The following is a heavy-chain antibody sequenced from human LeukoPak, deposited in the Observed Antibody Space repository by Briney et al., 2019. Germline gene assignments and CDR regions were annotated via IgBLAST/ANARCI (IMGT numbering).Heavy chain of an antibody. V-gene: IGHV1-58*01. J-gene: IGHJ3*02. CDR1: GFTFTSSA. CDR2: IVVGSGNT. Sequence: SVKVSCKASGFTFTSSAVQWVRQARGQRLEWIGWIVVGSGNTNYAQKFQERVTITRDMSTSTAYMELSSLRSEDTAVYYCAAGVVDFWSGYLTGDDAFDIWGQGTMVTVSS. D-gene: IGHD3-3*01. CDR3: AAGVVDFWSGYLTGDDAFDI.